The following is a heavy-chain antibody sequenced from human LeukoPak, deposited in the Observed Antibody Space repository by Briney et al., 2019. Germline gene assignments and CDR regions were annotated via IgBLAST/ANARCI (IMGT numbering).Heavy chain of an antibody. J-gene: IGHJ4*02. D-gene: IGHD2-21*02. V-gene: IGHV3-7*01. CDR2: INQDGSKK. Sequence: GGSLRLSCGASRFTFSNYWMSWVRQAPGKGLEWVANINQDGSKKPYADSMKGRFTISRDNAKESLYLQLNSLRADDTAVYYCAKWGPHCVGDYCPALDSWGQGTLVTVSS. CDR3: AKWGPHCVGDYCPALDS. CDR1: RFTFSNYW.